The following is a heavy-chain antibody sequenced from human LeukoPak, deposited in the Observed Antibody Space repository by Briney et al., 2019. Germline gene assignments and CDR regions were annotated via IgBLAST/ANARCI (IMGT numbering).Heavy chain of an antibody. V-gene: IGHV4-30-2*01. CDR2: IYHSGST. CDR1: GGSISSAGYY. J-gene: IGHJ4*02. Sequence: SETLSLTCTVSGGSISSAGYYWSWIRQPPGKGLEWIGYIYHSGSTYYNPSLKSRLTISVDRSKNQFSLKLSSATAADTAVYYCARVTGDSSGYYYFDYWGQGTLVTVSS. D-gene: IGHD3-22*01. CDR3: ARVTGDSSGYYYFDY.